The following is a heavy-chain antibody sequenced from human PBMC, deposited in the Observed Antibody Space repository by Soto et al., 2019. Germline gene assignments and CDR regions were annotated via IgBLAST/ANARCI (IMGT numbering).Heavy chain of an antibody. CDR1: GFTVSSNY. D-gene: IGHD2-2*02. Sequence: EVQLVESGGGLVQPGGSLRLSCAASGFTVSSNYMSWVRQAPGKGLEWVAVIYSGGSTYYSDAVKGRFTISRHNSKNTLYIHMNSLRAEDTAVYYCARDQYCSSTSCYKGGAFDIWGQGTMVTVSS. J-gene: IGHJ3*02. V-gene: IGHV3-53*04. CDR2: IYSGGST. CDR3: ARDQYCSSTSCYKGGAFDI.